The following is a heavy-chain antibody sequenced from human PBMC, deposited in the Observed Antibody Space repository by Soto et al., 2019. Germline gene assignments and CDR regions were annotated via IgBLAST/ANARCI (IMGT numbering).Heavy chain of an antibody. D-gene: IGHD5-12*01. CDR2: ISGYNGNT. Sequence: VQLVQSGAEVKKPGASVKVSCQASGYSFTDYGINWVRQAPGQGLEWMGWISGYNGNTNYAQKFQGRATVTADTSSNVAYMELQSLRPDDTAIYYCARNLIFGNSPPDSWGQGTLVTVSS. CDR1: GYSFTDYG. V-gene: IGHV1-18*01. J-gene: IGHJ4*02. CDR3: ARNLIFGNSPPDS.